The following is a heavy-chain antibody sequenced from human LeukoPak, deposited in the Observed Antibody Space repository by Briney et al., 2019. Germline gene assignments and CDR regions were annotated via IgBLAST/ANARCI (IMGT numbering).Heavy chain of an antibody. D-gene: IGHD5-12*01. CDR1: GYSFTSYW. CDR3: ARQFSGQDRDY. CDR2: IYPGDFDT. J-gene: IGHJ4*02. Sequence: GESLKISCKGSGYSFTSYWIGWVRQMPGKVLEWMGIIYPGDFDTRYSPSFQGQVTISADKSINTAYLQWSSLKASDTAIYYCARQFSGQDRDYWGQGTLVTVSS. V-gene: IGHV5-51*01.